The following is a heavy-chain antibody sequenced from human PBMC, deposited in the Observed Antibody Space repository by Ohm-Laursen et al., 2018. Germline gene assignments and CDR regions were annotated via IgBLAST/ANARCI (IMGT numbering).Heavy chain of an antibody. CDR3: ARHMYYYDSQGAFDI. V-gene: IGHV4-59*08. CDR2: IYYSGST. CDR1: GGSISSYY. Sequence: SQTLSLTCTVSGGSISSYYWSWIRQPPGKGLEWIGYIYYSGSTNYNPSLKSRVTISVDTSKNQFSLKLSSVTAADTAVYYCARHMYYYDSQGAFDIWGQGTMVTVSS. D-gene: IGHD3-22*01. J-gene: IGHJ3*02.